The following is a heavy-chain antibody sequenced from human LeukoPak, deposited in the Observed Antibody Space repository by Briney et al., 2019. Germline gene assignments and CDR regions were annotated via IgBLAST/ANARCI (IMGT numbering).Heavy chain of an antibody. CDR3: SPLGSGVVY. V-gene: IGHV3-23*01. Sequence: PGGSLRLSCAASGFTFSSYAMSWVRQAPGKGLEWVSAISGSGGSTYYADSVKGRFTISRDNSKNTLYLEINSLRAEDTAVYYCSPLGSGVVYWGQGTLVTVTS. J-gene: IGHJ4*02. CDR2: ISGSGGST. CDR1: GFTFSSYA. D-gene: IGHD6-19*01.